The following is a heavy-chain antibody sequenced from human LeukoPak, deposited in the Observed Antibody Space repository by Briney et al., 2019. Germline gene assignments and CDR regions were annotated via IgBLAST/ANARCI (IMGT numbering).Heavy chain of an antibody. V-gene: IGHV3-23*01. J-gene: IGHJ4*02. CDR2: ISGSGGST. CDR3: AKRERGSYSLDY. CDR1: GFAFSNYA. Sequence: PGGSLRLSCTTSGFAFSNYAMNCVRQAPGKGLEWVSAISGSGGSTYYADSVKGRFTISRDNSKNTLYLQMNSLRAEDTAVYYCAKRERGSYSLDYWGQGTLVTVSS. D-gene: IGHD1-26*01.